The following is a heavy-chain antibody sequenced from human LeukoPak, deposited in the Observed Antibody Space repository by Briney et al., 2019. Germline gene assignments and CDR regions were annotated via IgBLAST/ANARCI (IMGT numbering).Heavy chain of an antibody. CDR2: INPSGGST. V-gene: IGHV1-46*01. D-gene: IGHD3-9*01. J-gene: IGHJ3*02. CDR3: ARANHYDILTGYSDYAFGI. Sequence: ASVKGSCKASGYTFTSYYMHWVRQDPGQGLEWMGIINPSGGSTSSAQKFQGRVTMTRGTSTRTVYMELSSLRSEDTAVYYCARANHYDILTGYSDYAFGIWGQGTMVTVSS. CDR1: GYTFTSYY.